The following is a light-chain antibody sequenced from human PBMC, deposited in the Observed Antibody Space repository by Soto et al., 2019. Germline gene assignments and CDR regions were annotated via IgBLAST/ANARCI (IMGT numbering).Light chain of an antibody. V-gene: IGKV1-8*01. Sequence: AIRGTQSPSSVSPSTGDRVTITCRASHGISSYLAWYQQKPGKAPKLLSYAASSLGSGVPSRFSGSGSGTELILYISCLQSEDFATYYCRQYYRYPAFGQGPKVELK. CDR2: AAS. CDR1: HGISSY. J-gene: IGKJ1*01. CDR3: RQYYRYPA.